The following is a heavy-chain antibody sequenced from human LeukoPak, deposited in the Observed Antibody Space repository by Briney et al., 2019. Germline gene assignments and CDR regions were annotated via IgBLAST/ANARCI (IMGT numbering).Heavy chain of an antibody. CDR2: IFSSGST. CDR1: GGSMSSYY. CDR3: ARGPRYYGSGSYYDY. J-gene: IGHJ4*02. Sequence: PSETLSLTCTVSGGSMSSYYWSWIRQPAGKGLEWIGRIFSSGSTNYNPSLKSRVTMSIDTSKNQFSLTLTSVTAADTAVYYCARGPRYYGSGSYYDYWGQGTLVTVSS. D-gene: IGHD3-10*01. V-gene: IGHV4-4*07.